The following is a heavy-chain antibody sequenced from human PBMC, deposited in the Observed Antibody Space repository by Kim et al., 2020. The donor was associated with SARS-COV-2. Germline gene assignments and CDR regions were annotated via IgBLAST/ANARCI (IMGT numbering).Heavy chain of an antibody. CDR2: INHSGST. D-gene: IGHD3-10*01. Sequence: SETLSLTCAVYGGSFSGYYWSWIRQPPGKGLEWIGEINHSGSTNYNPSLKSRVTISVDTSKNQFSLKLSSVTAADTAVYYCARGRRGFGSAAPPFFDYWGQGTLVTVSS. V-gene: IGHV4-34*01. J-gene: IGHJ4*02. CDR1: GGSFSGYY. CDR3: ARGRRGFGSAAPPFFDY.